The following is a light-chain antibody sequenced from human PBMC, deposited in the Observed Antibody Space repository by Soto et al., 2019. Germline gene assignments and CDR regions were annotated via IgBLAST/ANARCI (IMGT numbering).Light chain of an antibody. J-gene: IGLJ1*01. V-gene: IGLV2-11*01. Sequence: QGVRTQPRSVCGSRGQSVTISCTGTTSDVGGYNYVSWYQQHPGKAPKLMIYDVSKRPSGVPDRFSGSKSGNTASLTISGLQAEDEADYYCCSYAGSYTLYVFGTGTKVTVL. CDR2: DVS. CDR3: CSYAGSYTLYV. CDR1: TSDVGGYNY.